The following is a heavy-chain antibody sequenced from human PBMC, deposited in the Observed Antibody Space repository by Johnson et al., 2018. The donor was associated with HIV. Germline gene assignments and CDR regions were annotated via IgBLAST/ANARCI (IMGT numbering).Heavy chain of an antibody. V-gene: IGHV3-23*04. CDR3: AAWDSSREYAFDI. CDR1: GFTFSSYA. J-gene: IGHJ3*02. CDR2: ISGSGGST. D-gene: IGHD6-13*01. Sequence: MQLVESGGGLVQPGGSLRLSCAASGFTFSSYAMSWVRQAPGKGLEWVSAISGSGGSTYYADSVKGRFTISRDNSKNTLYLQMNSLRAEDTAVYYCAAWDSSREYAFDICGQGTMVTVSS.